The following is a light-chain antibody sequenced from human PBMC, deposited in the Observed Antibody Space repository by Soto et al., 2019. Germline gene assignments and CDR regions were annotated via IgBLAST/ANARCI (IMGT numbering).Light chain of an antibody. Sequence: QTVVTQEPSFSVSPGGTVTLTCGLSSGPVFTSSYHNWYQQTPGQAPRTLIFNTNTRSSGVPDRFSGSILGDKAALTITGAQADDDSYYYCLLYLGGGIWVFGGGTKVTVL. CDR3: LLYLGGGIWV. CDR2: NTN. CDR1: SGPVFTSSY. V-gene: IGLV8-61*01. J-gene: IGLJ3*02.